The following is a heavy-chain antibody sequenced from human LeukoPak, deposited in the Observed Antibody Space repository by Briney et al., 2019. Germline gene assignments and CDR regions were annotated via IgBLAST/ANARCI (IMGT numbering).Heavy chain of an antibody. V-gene: IGHV4-34*01. D-gene: IGHD5-12*01. Sequence: SETLSLTCAVYGGSFSGYYWSWIRQPPGKGLEWIGEINHSGSTNYNPSLKSRVTISVDTSKNQFSLKLSSVTAADTAVYYCARHIGSLRAGYYGMDVWGQGTTVTVSS. J-gene: IGHJ6*02. CDR2: INHSGST. CDR1: GGSFSGYY. CDR3: ARHIGSLRAGYYGMDV.